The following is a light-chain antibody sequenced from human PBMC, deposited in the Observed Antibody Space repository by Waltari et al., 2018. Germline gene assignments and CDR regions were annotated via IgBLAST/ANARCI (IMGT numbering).Light chain of an antibody. CDR3: ASWDDSHYV. V-gene: IGLV1-47*01. J-gene: IGLJ1*01. CDR1: SNLVSNF. CDR2: RNI. Sequence: SNLVSNFLYWYQQFPQTAPKLLIYRNIERPSGVPERFSASKSGTSASLVISGVRSEDEAIYYCASWDDSHYVFGPGTTVTVL.